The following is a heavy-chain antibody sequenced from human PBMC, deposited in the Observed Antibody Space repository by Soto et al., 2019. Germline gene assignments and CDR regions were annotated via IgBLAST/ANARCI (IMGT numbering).Heavy chain of an antibody. D-gene: IGHD6-19*01. Sequence: GGSLRLSCAASGFTFTSYAINWVRLAPGKELEWVSGISSSASTTYYADSVKGRFTISRDNSKSMVYLQMNSLRAEDTAVYYCAKRSSSGSYYFDYWGQGTLVTVSS. CDR3: AKRSSSGSYYFDY. J-gene: IGHJ4*02. CDR2: ISSSASTT. V-gene: IGHV3-23*01. CDR1: GFTFTSYA.